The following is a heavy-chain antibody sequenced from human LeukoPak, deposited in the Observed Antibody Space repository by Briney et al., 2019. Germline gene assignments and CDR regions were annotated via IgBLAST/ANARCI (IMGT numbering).Heavy chain of an antibody. J-gene: IGHJ1*01. CDR1: GYSFTGYY. CDR3: ARGYYDSSDFEYFQH. Sequence: ASVKVSCKASGYSFTGYYMHWVRQAPRQGLEWMGWINPNSGDTNFAQNFQGRVTMTRDTSISTVYMELSRLRSDDTAVFYCARGYYDSSDFEYFQHWGQGTLVTVSS. D-gene: IGHD3-22*01. V-gene: IGHV1-2*02. CDR2: INPNSGDT.